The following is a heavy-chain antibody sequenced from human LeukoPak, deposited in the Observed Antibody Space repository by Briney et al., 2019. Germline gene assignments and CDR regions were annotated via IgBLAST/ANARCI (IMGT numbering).Heavy chain of an antibody. CDR3: ARSGFGSGISFDL. J-gene: IGHJ5*02. D-gene: IGHD3-10*01. CDR2: MNPNSGDT. Sequence: ASVKVSCKASGYTFTSYDINWVRQATGQGLEWMGWMNPNSGDTGYPQKFQGRVTMTRDTSITKAYMELSSLRSEDTAVYYCARSGFGSGISFDLWGQGTLVTVSS. V-gene: IGHV1-8*02. CDR1: GYTFTSYD.